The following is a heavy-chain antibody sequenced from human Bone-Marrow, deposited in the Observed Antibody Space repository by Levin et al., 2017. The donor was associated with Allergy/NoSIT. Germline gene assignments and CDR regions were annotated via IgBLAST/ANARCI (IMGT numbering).Heavy chain of an antibody. CDR1: GGSIGNSY. D-gene: IGHD1-1*01. Sequence: SQTLSLTCPVSGGSIGNSYWAWIRQSPGKGLEYIGYIYFTGSTNYNPSLKSRLTISLDTSKNHFSLKLTSVTAADTAVYFCARAGNNWDRIWFDPWGQGTLVTVSS. CDR2: IYFTGST. V-gene: IGHV4-59*01. CDR3: ARAGNNWDRIWFDP. J-gene: IGHJ5*02.